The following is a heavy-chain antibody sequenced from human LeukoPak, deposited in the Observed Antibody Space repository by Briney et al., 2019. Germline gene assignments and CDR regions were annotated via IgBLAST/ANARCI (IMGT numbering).Heavy chain of an antibody. CDR1: GFIFSNYA. V-gene: IGHV3-23*01. J-gene: IGHJ2*01. Sequence: GGSLRLSCEASGFIFSNYAMTWVRQGPGKGLEWVSAISRSSSDTHYADSVEGRFTISRDNSKNTLYLQMNTLRAEDTAVYYCAKAIAAPVGYFDLWGRGTLVTVSS. D-gene: IGHD6-13*01. CDR3: AKAIAAPVGYFDL. CDR2: ISRSSSDT.